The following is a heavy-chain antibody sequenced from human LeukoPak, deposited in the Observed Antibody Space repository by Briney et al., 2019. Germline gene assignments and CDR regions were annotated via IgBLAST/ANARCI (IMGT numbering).Heavy chain of an antibody. CDR1: GYTFTGYY. Sequence: ASVKVSCKASGYTFTGYYMHWVRQAPGQGLEWMGWINPNSGGTNYAQKFQGWVTMTRDTSISTAYMELSRLRSDDTAVYYCARVQHDYGDYVDAFDIWGQGTMVTVSS. D-gene: IGHD4-17*01. V-gene: IGHV1-2*04. CDR3: ARVQHDYGDYVDAFDI. J-gene: IGHJ3*02. CDR2: INPNSGGT.